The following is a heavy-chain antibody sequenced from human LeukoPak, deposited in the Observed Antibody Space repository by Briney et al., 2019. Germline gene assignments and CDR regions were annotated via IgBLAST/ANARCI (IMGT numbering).Heavy chain of an antibody. CDR1: GGTFSSHS. V-gene: IGHV1-69*10. Sequence: SVKVSCKASGGTFSSHSMNWVRQAPGQGLEWMGGIIPILDVTNYAQKFQGRVTITADKSTGTAYMELSSLRSEDTAVYYCAILSDGAYCGGDCFYLDCWGQGTLVTVSS. CDR2: IIPILDVT. D-gene: IGHD2-21*02. CDR3: AILSDGAYCGGDCFYLDC. J-gene: IGHJ4*02.